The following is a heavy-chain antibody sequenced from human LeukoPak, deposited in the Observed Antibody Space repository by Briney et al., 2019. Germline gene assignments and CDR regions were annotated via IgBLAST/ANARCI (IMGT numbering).Heavy chain of an antibody. J-gene: IGHJ6*03. CDR3: ATHIQITGYYYYYMDV. Sequence: ASVKVSCKASGYTFRDYFIQWVQQAPGKGLEWMGGFDPEDGETIYAQKFQGRVTMTEDTSTDTAYMELSSLRSEDTAVYYCATHIQITGYYYYYMDVWGKGTTVTVSS. CDR2: FDPEDGET. V-gene: IGHV1-24*01. CDR1: GYTFRDYF. D-gene: IGHD5-24*01.